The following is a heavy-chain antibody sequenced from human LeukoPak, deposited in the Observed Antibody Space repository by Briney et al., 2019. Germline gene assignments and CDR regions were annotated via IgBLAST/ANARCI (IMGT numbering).Heavy chain of an antibody. CDR2: IYYSGST. CDR1: GGSISSSSYS. Sequence: SETLSLTCTVSGGSISSSSYSWGWIRQPPGKGLEWIGSIYYSGSTYYNPSLKSRVTISVDTSKNQFSLKLSSVIAADTAVYYCASFPAIAVAGLIDYWGQGTLVTVSS. D-gene: IGHD6-19*01. CDR3: ASFPAIAVAGLIDY. J-gene: IGHJ4*02. V-gene: IGHV4-39*01.